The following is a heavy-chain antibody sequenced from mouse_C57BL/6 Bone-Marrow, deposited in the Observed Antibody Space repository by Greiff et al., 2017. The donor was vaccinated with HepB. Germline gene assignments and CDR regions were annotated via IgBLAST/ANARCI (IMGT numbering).Heavy chain of an antibody. CDR3: AIWLRRRGFDY. CDR2: IYPGDGDT. CDR1: GYAFSSSW. J-gene: IGHJ2*01. Sequence: VQLQESGPELVKPGASVKISCKASGYAFSSSWMNWVKQRPGKGLEWIGRIYPGDGDTNYNGKFKGKATLTADKSSSTAYMQLSSLTSEDSAVYFCAIWLRRRGFDYWGQGTTLTVSS. V-gene: IGHV1-82*01. D-gene: IGHD2-2*01.